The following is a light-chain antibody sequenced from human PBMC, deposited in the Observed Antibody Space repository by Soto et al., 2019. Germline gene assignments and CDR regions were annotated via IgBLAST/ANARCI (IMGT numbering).Light chain of an antibody. V-gene: IGLV2-8*01. Sequence: QSVLAQPPSASGAPGQSVTSSCTGTSSDVGDNYVSWYQQHLGQAPKLIIYEVTLRPSGVPDRFSGSKSGNTASLTVSGLKADDEADYYCSAYACSNTFVFGTGTKLTVL. CDR2: EVT. CDR1: SSDVGDNY. J-gene: IGLJ1*01. CDR3: SAYACSNTFV.